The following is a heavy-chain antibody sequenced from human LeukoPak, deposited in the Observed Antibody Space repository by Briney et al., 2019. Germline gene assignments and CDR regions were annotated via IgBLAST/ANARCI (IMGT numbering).Heavy chain of an antibody. CDR2: INPNSGGT. J-gene: IGHJ4*02. Sequence: ASVKVSCKASGYTFTGYYMHWVRQAPGQGLEWMGWINPNSGGTNYAQKFQGRVTMTRDTSISTAYMELSRLRSDDTAVYCCARGPRYCSSTSCPIDYWGQGTLVTVSS. CDR3: ARGPRYCSSTSCPIDY. D-gene: IGHD2-2*01. CDR1: GYTFTGYY. V-gene: IGHV1-2*02.